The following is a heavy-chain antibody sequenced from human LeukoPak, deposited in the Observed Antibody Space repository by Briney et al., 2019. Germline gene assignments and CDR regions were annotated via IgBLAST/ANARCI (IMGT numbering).Heavy chain of an antibody. CDR1: GYTFTSYD. CDR2: MNPNSGNT. V-gene: IGHV1-8*03. J-gene: IGHJ6*03. CDR3: ARDRSYGSGSYYYYMDV. D-gene: IGHD3-10*01. Sequence: ASVKVSCKASGYTFTSYDINWVRQATGQGLEWMGWMNPNSGNTGYAQKFQGRVTITRNTSISTAYMELSSLRSEDTAVYYCARDRSYGSGSYYYYMDVWGKGTTVTVSS.